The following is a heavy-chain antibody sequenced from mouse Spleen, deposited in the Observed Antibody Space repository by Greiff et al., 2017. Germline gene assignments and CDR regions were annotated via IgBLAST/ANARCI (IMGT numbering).Heavy chain of an antibody. D-gene: IGHD1-1*01. J-gene: IGHJ3*01. CDR1: GYTFTDYN. CDR3: ARSKLYYGSSPWFAY. V-gene: IGHV1-22*01. CDR2: INPNNGGT. Sequence: EVQLQQSGPELVKPGASVKMSCKASGYTFTDYNMHWVKQSHGKSLEWIGYINPNNGGTSYNQKFKGKATLTVNKSSSTAYMELRSLTSEDSAVYYCARSKLYYGSSPWFAYWGQGTLVTVSA.